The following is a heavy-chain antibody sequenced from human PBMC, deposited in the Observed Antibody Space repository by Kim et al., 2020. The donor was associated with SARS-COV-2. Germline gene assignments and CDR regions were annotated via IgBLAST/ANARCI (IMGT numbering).Heavy chain of an antibody. CDR2: INHSGST. CDR3: AGVGRQWLVRPIFYYFDY. V-gene: IGHV4-34*01. J-gene: IGHJ4*02. Sequence: SETLSLTCAVYGGSFSGYYWSWIRQPPGKGLEWIGEINHSGSTNYNPSLKSRVTISVDTSKNQFSLKLSSVTAADTAVYYCAGVGRQWLVRPIFYYFDYWGQGTLCTVTS. CDR1: GGSFSGYY. D-gene: IGHD6-19*01.